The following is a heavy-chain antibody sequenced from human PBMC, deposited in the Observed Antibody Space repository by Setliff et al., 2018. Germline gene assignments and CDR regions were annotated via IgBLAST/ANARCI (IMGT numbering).Heavy chain of an antibody. CDR3: ARGGTFRYFDF. V-gene: IGHV4-61*09. D-gene: IGHD5-12*01. Sequence: PSETLSLTCTVSGGSIRSGSYYWNWIRQAAGKGLEWLGHIYTSGSTNFNPSLKSRVTMSVDASKNQFSLQLSSVTAADTAVYYCARGGTFRYFDFWGQGAPVTVSS. J-gene: IGHJ4*02. CDR2: IYTSGST. CDR1: GGSIRSGSYY.